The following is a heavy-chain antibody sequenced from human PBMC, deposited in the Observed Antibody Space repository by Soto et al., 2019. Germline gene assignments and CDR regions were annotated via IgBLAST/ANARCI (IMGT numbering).Heavy chain of an antibody. V-gene: IGHV3-23*01. CDR2: IGGSGRTT. CDR3: AKSRYSDSSGDFYDY. CDR1: AFTFNNYA. Sequence: EVQLLESGGGLVQPGGSLSLSCAASAFTFNNYAMSWVRQAPGKGLEWVSGIGGSGRTTYYADSVKGRFTISRDNYNSTLFLQMNCLRSEDTAVYYCAKSRYSDSSGDFYDYWGQGTLVTVSS. J-gene: IGHJ4*02. D-gene: IGHD3-22*01.